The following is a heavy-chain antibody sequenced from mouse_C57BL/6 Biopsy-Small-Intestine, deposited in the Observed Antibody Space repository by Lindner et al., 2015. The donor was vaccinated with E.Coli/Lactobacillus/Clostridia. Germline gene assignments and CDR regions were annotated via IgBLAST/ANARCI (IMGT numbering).Heavy chain of an antibody. D-gene: IGHD5-1*01. V-gene: IGHV1-82*01. CDR3: AREGYLWFAY. CDR2: IYPGDGNT. Sequence: VQLQESGPELVKPGASVKISCKASGYAFSSSWMNWMKQRPGKGLEWIGRIYPGDGNTNYNGKFKGKATLTADKSSSTAYIQLSSLTSEDSAVYFCAREGYLWFAYWGQGTLVTVSA. J-gene: IGHJ3*01. CDR1: GYAFSSSW.